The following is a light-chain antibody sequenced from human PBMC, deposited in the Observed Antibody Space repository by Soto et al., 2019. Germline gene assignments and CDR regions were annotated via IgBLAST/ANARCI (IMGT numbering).Light chain of an antibody. CDR2: GTS. V-gene: IGKV3-20*01. J-gene: IGKJ5*01. CDR1: QSVSSY. Sequence: EVVMTQSPATLSVSPGERATLSCRASQSVSSYLAWYQQRPGQAPRLLIYGTSSRATGIPDRFSGSGSGADFTLTISRLEPEDFAVYFCQRYGSSPLITFGQGTRLEI. CDR3: QRYGSSPLIT.